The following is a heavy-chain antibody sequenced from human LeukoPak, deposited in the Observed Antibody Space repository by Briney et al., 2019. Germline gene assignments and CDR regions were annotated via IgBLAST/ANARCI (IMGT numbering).Heavy chain of an antibody. D-gene: IGHD4-17*01. CDR3: ARNGDYGDYYYYMDV. V-gene: IGHV4-38-2*02. J-gene: IGHJ6*03. CDR2: IYHSGST. Sequence: SETLSLTCTVSGYSISSGYYWGWIRQPPGKGLEWIGSIYHSGSTYYNPSLKSRVTISVDTSKNQFSLKLSSVTAADTAVYYCARNGDYGDYYYYMDVWGKGTTVTVSS. CDR1: GYSISSGYY.